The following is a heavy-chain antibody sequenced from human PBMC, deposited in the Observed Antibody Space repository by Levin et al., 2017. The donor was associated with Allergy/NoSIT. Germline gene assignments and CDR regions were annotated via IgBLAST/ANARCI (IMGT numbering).Heavy chain of an antibody. CDR2: INPKTGGT. D-gene: IGHD3-3*01. V-gene: IGHV1-2*02. CDR1: GYTFTGYY. CDR3: TRDSTKLRFDY. Sequence: RASVKVSCKTSGYTFTGYYMHWVRQAPGEGLEWVGWINPKTGGTNYAQSFQGRVTMTRDTSISTAYMELSSLRSDDTAMYYCTRDSTKLRFDYWGQGTLVSVSS. J-gene: IGHJ4*02.